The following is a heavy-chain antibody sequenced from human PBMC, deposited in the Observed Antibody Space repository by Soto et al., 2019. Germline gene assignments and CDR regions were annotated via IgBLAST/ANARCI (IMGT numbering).Heavy chain of an antibody. CDR1: GYTFTSYY. CDR2: INPSGGST. Sequence: ASVKVSCKASGYTFTSYYMHWVLQAPGQGLEWMGIINPSGGSTSYAQKFQGRVTMTRDTSTSTVYMELSSLRSEDTAVYYCAPTPSGNMYYFDYWGQGTLVTVSS. V-gene: IGHV1-46*01. CDR3: APTPSGNMYYFDY. D-gene: IGHD1-26*01. J-gene: IGHJ4*02.